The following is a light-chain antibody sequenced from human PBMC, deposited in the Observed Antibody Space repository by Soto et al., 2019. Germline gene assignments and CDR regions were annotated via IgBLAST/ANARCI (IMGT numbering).Light chain of an antibody. Sequence: QSALTQPASVSGSPGQSITIACTGTNRDVGSYNLVSWYQQRPGEAPKLIISEVSNRPSGISYRFTGSKSGNTASLTISGLQAEDEADYYCSSYTTTSTLVFGGGTKLTVL. V-gene: IGLV2-14*01. CDR2: EVS. CDR3: SSYTTTSTLV. CDR1: NRDVGSYNL. J-gene: IGLJ3*02.